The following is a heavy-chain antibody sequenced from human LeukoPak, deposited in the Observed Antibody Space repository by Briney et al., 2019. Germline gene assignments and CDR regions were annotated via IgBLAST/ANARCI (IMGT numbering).Heavy chain of an antibody. J-gene: IGHJ4*02. D-gene: IGHD4-17*01. V-gene: IGHV3-74*01. Sequence: GGSLRLSCAASGFTLSSYWMHWVRQAPGKGLVWVSRISSDGSSTSYADSVRGRSTISRDNAKNTLYLQINSLSAEDTAVYYCARARLGYGDTVDYWGQGTLVTVSS. CDR3: ARARLGYGDTVDY. CDR1: GFTLSSYW. CDR2: ISSDGSST.